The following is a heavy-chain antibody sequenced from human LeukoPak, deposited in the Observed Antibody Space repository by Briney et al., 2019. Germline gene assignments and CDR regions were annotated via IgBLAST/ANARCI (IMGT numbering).Heavy chain of an antibody. J-gene: IGHJ4*02. V-gene: IGHV1-46*01. Sequence: ASVKVSCKASGYTFTSYYVQWVRQAPGQGPEWMGQINPSGGSTSYAQKFQGRVTMTRDTSTSTVYMELSSLRSEDTAVYYCARRSRDGYSRFDYWGQGTLVTVSS. CDR3: ARRSRDGYSRFDY. CDR2: INPSGGST. D-gene: IGHD5-24*01. CDR1: GYTFTSYY.